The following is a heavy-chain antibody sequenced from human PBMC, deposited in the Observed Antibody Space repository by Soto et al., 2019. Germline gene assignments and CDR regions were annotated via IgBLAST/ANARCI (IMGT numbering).Heavy chain of an antibody. CDR3: ASSSIAARQDDY. CDR1: GGSISSYY. D-gene: IGHD6-6*01. V-gene: IGHV4-59*01. Sequence: QVQLQESGPGLVKPSETLSLTCTVSGGSISSYYWSWIRQPPGKGLEWIGYIYYSGSTNYNPSLKSRVTISVDTSKNQFSLKLSSVTAADTAVYYCASSSIAARQDDYWGQGTLVTVSS. J-gene: IGHJ4*02. CDR2: IYYSGST.